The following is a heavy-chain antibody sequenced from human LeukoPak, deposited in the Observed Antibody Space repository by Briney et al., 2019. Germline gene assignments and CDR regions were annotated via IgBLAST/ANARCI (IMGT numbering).Heavy chain of an antibody. Sequence: SETLSLTCAVYGENFSIYFYSWIRQPPGKGLEWIGEINHGGSTSYNPSLKSRVTISVDTSKNQFSLKLSSVTAADTAVYYCARAPGRSACDYWGQGTLVTVSS. CDR2: INHGGST. V-gene: IGHV4-34*01. J-gene: IGHJ4*02. CDR3: ARAPGRSACDY. D-gene: IGHD1-26*01. CDR1: GENFSIYF.